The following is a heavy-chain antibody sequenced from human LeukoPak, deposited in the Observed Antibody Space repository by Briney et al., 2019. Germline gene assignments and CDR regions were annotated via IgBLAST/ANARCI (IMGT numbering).Heavy chain of an antibody. D-gene: IGHD3-10*01. Sequence: SETLSLTCTVSGGSISSYYWSWIRQPPGKGLEWIGYIYYSGSTNYNPSLKSRVTISVDTSKNQFSLKLSSVTAADTAVYYCARVNYYGSGSYYSSFDYWGQGTLVTVSS. CDR2: IYYSGST. CDR1: GGSISSYY. V-gene: IGHV4-59*01. CDR3: ARVNYYGSGSYYSSFDY. J-gene: IGHJ4*02.